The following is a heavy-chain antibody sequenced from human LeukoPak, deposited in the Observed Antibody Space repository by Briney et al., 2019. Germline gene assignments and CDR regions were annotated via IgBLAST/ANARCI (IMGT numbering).Heavy chain of an antibody. J-gene: IGHJ4*02. CDR3: ARDVGATPGYFDY. CDR1: GGSIGRGSYY. V-gene: IGHV4-39*07. D-gene: IGHD1-26*01. CDR2: IYYSGST. Sequence: SETLSLTCSVSGGSIGRGSYYWGWIRQSPGKGLEWIGSIYYSGSTNYNPSLKSRVTISVDTSKNQFSLKLSSVTAADTAVYYCARDVGATPGYFDYWGQGTLVTVSS.